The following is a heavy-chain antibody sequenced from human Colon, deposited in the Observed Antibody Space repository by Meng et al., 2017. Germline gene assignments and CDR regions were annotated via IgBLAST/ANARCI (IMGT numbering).Heavy chain of an antibody. CDR2: IYHSGST. CDR3: ARAPFYSDSGTFYSNFDY. V-gene: IGHV4-4*02. J-gene: IGHJ4*02. CDR1: GVSISSSNW. D-gene: IGHD3-10*01. Sequence: QVQLQESGPGLVKPSETLSLTCAVSGVSISSSNWWSWVRQPPGKGLEWIGEIYHSGSTKYNPSLKSRVTISLDKSKNQFSLKLSSVIAADTAVYYCARAPFYSDSGTFYSNFDYWGQGTLVTVSS.